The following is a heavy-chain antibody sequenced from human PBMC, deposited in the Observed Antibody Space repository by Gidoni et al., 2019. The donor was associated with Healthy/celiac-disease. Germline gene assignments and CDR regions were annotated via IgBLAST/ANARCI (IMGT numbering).Heavy chain of an antibody. CDR3: ARDPPADYYFDY. D-gene: IGHD2-2*01. Sequence: EVQLVESGGGLVKPGGALRLSCAASGCTFSSYSMNWVRQAPGKGLEWVSSISSSSSYIYYAVSVKGRFTISRDNAKNSLYLQMNSLRAEDTAVYYCARDPPADYYFDYWGQGTLVTVSS. V-gene: IGHV3-21*01. J-gene: IGHJ4*02. CDR2: ISSSSSYI. CDR1: GCTFSSYS.